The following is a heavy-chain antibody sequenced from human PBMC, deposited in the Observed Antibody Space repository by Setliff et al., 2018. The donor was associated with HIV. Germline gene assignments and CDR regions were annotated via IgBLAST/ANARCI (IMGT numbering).Heavy chain of an antibody. CDR1: GYTFTSYG. J-gene: IGHJ3*02. CDR2: ISAYNGNT. CDR3: ARDGREDYGDARGAFDI. D-gene: IGHD4-17*01. V-gene: IGHV1-18*01. Sequence: ASVKVSCKASGYTFTSYGISWVRQAPGQGLEWMGRISAYNGNTNYAQKLQGRVTMTTDTSTSTAYMELRSLRSDDTAVYYCARDGREDYGDARGAFDIWGQGTMVTVSS.